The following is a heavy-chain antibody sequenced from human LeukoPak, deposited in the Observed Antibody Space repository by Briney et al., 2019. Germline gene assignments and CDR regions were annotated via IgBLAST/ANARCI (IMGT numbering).Heavy chain of an antibody. CDR3: ARNQYYDILTGYYPSGFDY. D-gene: IGHD3-9*01. J-gene: IGHJ4*02. Sequence: GGSLRLSCAASGSTFSSYEMNWVRQAPGKGLEWVSYISSSGSTIYYADSVKGRFTISRDNAKNSLYLQMNSLRAEDTAVYYCARNQYYDILTGYYPSGFDYWGQGTLVTVSS. CDR1: GSTFSSYE. V-gene: IGHV3-48*03. CDR2: ISSSGSTI.